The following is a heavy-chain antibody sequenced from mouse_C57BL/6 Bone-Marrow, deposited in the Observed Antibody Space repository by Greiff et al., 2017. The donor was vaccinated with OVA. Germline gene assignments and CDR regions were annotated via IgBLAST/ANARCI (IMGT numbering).Heavy chain of an antibody. V-gene: IGHV1-81*01. CDR3: ARWGLRRGADD. D-gene: IGHD2-4*01. CDR2: IYPRSGNT. CDR1: GYTFTSYG. Sequence: QVHVKQSGAELARPGASVKLSCKASGYTFTSYGISWVKQRTGQGLEWIGEIYPRSGNTYYNEKFKGKATLTADKSSSTAYMELRSLTSEDSAVYFGARWGLRRGADDWGQGTTLTVSS. J-gene: IGHJ2*01.